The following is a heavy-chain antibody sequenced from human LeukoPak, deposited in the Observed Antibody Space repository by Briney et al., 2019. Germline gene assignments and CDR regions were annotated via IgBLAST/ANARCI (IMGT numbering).Heavy chain of an antibody. J-gene: IGHJ4*02. Sequence: PSETLSLTCTVSGGSISSYYWSWIRQPPGKGLEWIGYIYYSGSTNYNPSLKSRVTISVDTSKNQFSLKLSSVTAADTAVYYCARVFGDSSGYYWVDYWGQGTLVTVSS. CDR1: GGSISSYY. D-gene: IGHD3-22*01. CDR2: IYYSGST. V-gene: IGHV4-59*01. CDR3: ARVFGDSSGYYWVDY.